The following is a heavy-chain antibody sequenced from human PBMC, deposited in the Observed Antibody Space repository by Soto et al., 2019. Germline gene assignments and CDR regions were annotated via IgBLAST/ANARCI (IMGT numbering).Heavy chain of an antibody. J-gene: IGHJ3*02. Sequence: LSLTCTVSGGSISSYYWSWIRQPAGKGLEWIGRIYTSGSTNYNPSLKSRVTMSVDTSKNQFSLKLSSVTAADTAVYYCARDKWDYYDSRGAFDIWGQGTMVTVSS. V-gene: IGHV4-4*07. CDR1: GGSISSYY. CDR3: ARDKWDYYDSRGAFDI. CDR2: IYTSGST. D-gene: IGHD3-22*01.